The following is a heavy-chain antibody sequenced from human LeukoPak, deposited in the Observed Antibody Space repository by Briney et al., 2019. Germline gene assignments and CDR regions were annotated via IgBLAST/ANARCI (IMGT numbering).Heavy chain of an antibody. CDR1: GGSISSGDYY. CDR3: ARDYYDSSGLDY. J-gene: IGHJ4*02. D-gene: IGHD3-22*01. Sequence: SETLSLTCTVSGGSISSGDYYWSWIRQPPGKGLEWIGYIYYSGSTYYNPSLKSRGTISVDTSKNQFSLKLSSVTAADTAVYYCARDYYDSSGLDYWGQGTLVTVSS. V-gene: IGHV4-30-4*01. CDR2: IYYSGST.